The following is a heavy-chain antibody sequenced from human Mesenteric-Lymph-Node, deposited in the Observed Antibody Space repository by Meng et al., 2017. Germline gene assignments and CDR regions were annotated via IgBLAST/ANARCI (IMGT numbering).Heavy chain of an antibody. D-gene: IGHD1-14*01. Sequence: SVPGMCHPWWTLSPTADVSSGSIRNDQWAWWVRQAPGKGLEWIGEIYHSGSTSYNPSLQSRVTMFVDTSKNQFSLMLTSVTATDTAVYYCARRRGGSGRDPWGQGTLVTVSS. V-gene: IGHV4-4*02. J-gene: IGHJ5*02. CDR3: ARRRGGSGRDP. CDR2: IYHSGST. CDR1: SGSIRNDQW.